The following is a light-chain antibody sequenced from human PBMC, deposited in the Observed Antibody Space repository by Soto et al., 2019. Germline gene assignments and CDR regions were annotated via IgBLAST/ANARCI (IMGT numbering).Light chain of an antibody. Sequence: QSALTQPPSASGYPGQSVTISCTGTSSDVGGYNYVSWYQQHPGKAPKLMIYEVSKRPSGVPDRFSGSKSGNTASLTVSGLQAEDEADYYCSSYAGNKNVFGTGTKLTVL. J-gene: IGLJ1*01. V-gene: IGLV2-8*01. CDR3: SSYAGNKNV. CDR1: SSDVGGYNY. CDR2: EVS.